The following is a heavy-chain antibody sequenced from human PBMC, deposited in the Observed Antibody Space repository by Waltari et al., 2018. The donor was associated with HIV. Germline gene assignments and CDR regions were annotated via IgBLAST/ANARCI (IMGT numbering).Heavy chain of an antibody. CDR3: AREYGGNRPDY. CDR1: GGSVSSGSYY. V-gene: IGHV4-61*02. CDR2: IYTSGST. Sequence: QVQLQESGPGLVKPSQTLSLSCTVSGGSVSSGSYYWSWIRQPAGKGLEWIGRIYTSGSTNYNPSLNSRVTISVDTSKNQFSLKLSSVTAADTAVYYCAREYGGNRPDYWGQGTLVTVSS. J-gene: IGHJ4*02. D-gene: IGHD5-18*01.